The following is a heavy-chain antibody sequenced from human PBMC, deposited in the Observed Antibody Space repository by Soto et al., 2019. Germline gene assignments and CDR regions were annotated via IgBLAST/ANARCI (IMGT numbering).Heavy chain of an antibody. D-gene: IGHD3-22*01. Sequence: EVQLLESGGGLVQPGGSLRLSCAASGFTFSSYAMSWVRQAPGKGLEWVSAISGSGGSTYYADSVKGRFTISRDNSKNTLYLQMNSRRAEDTAVYYCANGRYYYDSSGYFAYWGQGTLVTVSS. J-gene: IGHJ4*02. CDR2: ISGSGGST. CDR3: ANGRYYYDSSGYFAY. V-gene: IGHV3-23*01. CDR1: GFTFSSYA.